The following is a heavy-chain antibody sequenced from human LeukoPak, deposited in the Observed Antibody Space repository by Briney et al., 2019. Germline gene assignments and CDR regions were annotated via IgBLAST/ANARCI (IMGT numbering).Heavy chain of an antibody. CDR2: ISTYNGNT. CDR1: GYTFTSYG. V-gene: IGHV1-18*01. D-gene: IGHD3-22*01. Sequence: GASVKVSCKASGYTFTSYGISWVRQAPGQGVEWMGWISTYNGNTNYAQKLQGRVTMTTDTSTSTAYMELRSLRSDDTAVYYCAREGAVYYDSSGPWFDPWGQGTLVTVSS. J-gene: IGHJ5*02. CDR3: AREGAVYYDSSGPWFDP.